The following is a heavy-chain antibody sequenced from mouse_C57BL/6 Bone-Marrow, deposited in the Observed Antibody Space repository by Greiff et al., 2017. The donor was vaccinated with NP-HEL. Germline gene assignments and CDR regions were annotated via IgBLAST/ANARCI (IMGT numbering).Heavy chain of an antibody. V-gene: IGHV1-19*01. CDR1: GYTFTDYY. CDR3: ARTGKAWFAY. Sequence: EVQLLQSGPVLVKPGASVKMSCKASGYTFTDYYMNWVKQSHGKSLEWIGVINPYNGGTSYNQKFKGKATLTVDKSSSTAYMELNSLTSEDSAVYYCARTGKAWFAYWGQGTLVTVSA. D-gene: IGHD4-1*01. J-gene: IGHJ3*01. CDR2: INPYNGGT.